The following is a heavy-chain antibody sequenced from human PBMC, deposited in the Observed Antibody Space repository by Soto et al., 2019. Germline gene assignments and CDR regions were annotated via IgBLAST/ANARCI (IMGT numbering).Heavy chain of an antibody. CDR2: TYYRSKWYN. CDR1: GDSVSSNSAA. V-gene: IGHV6-1*01. D-gene: IGHD6-19*01. J-gene: IGHJ6*02. Sequence: PSQTLSLTCAISGDSVSSNSAAWNWIRQSPSRGLEWLGRTYYRSKWYNAYAVSVKSRITINPDTSKNQFSLQLNSVTPEDTAVYYCARGPFIAVAGRGPGEYYGMDVWGQGTTVTVSS. CDR3: ARGPFIAVAGRGPGEYYGMDV.